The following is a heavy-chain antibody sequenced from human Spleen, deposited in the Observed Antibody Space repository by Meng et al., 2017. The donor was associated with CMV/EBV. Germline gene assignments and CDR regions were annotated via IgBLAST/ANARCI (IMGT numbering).Heavy chain of an antibody. Sequence: ASVKVSCKASGYTFTGYYIHWARQAPGQGLEWMGWINANSGATNYAQKFQGRVTMTRDTSISTAYMELSRLTSDDTAVYYCARVATPRYCSSTSCYDWPYGMDVWGQGTTVTVSS. J-gene: IGHJ6*02. CDR2: INANSGAT. V-gene: IGHV1-2*02. CDR3: ARVATPRYCSSTSCYDWPYGMDV. D-gene: IGHD2-2*01. CDR1: GYTFTGYY.